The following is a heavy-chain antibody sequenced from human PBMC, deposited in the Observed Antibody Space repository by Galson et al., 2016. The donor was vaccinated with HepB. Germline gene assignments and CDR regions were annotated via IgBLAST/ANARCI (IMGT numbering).Heavy chain of an antibody. CDR3: TRNGDYCLDH. J-gene: IGHJ4*02. CDR1: GGSFRDYY. Sequence: SETLSPTCAVYGGSFRDYYWSWVRQPPGRGLEWIGEINHGGPATYNPSLKSRVTMSIDVSRNQFFLKLSSVTAADTAVYYCTRNGDYCLDHWGQGALVTVSS. V-gene: IGHV4-34*01. D-gene: IGHD2-21*01. CDR2: INHGGPA.